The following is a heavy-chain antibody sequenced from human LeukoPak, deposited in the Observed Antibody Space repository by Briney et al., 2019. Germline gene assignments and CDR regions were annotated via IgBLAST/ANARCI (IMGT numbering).Heavy chain of an antibody. J-gene: IGHJ5*02. Sequence: AASVTVSFKASGYTFTSYGISWVRQAPGQGLEWMGWISAYNGNTNYAQKLQGRVTMTTDTSTSTAYMELRSLRSDDTAVYYCAGVNGVVAAVLDPWGQGTLVTVSS. D-gene: IGHD6-13*01. CDR2: ISAYNGNT. CDR1: GYTFTSYG. V-gene: IGHV1-18*01. CDR3: AGVNGVVAAVLDP.